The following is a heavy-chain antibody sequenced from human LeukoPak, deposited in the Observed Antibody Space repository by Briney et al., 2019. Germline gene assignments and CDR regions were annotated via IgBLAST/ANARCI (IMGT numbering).Heavy chain of an antibody. D-gene: IGHD6-13*01. V-gene: IGHV1-8*03. CDR1: GYTFTSYD. Sequence: ASVKVSCKASGYTFTSYDINWVRQATGQGLEWMGWMNPNSGNTGYAQKFQGRVTITRNTSISTAYMELSSLRSEDTAVYYCARDRQHYYYYYMDAWGKGTTVTVSS. CDR3: ARDRQHYYYYYMDA. CDR2: MNPNSGNT. J-gene: IGHJ6*03.